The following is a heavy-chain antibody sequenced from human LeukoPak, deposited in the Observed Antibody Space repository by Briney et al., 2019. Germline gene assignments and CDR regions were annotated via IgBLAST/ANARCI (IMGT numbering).Heavy chain of an antibody. CDR2: ISSNGGST. CDR1: GFTFSSYA. V-gene: IGHV3-64D*06. D-gene: IGHD6-13*01. Sequence: GGSLRLSCSASGFTFSSYAMHWARQAPGKGLEYVSAISSNGGSTYYADSVKGRFTISRDNSKNTLYLQMSSLRAEDTAVYYCVKGGGIAAAGSIPFDYWGQGTLVTVSS. CDR3: VKGGGIAAAGSIPFDY. J-gene: IGHJ4*02.